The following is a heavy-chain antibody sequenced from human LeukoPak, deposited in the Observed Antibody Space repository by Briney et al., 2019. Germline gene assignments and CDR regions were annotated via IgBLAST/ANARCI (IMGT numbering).Heavy chain of an antibody. V-gene: IGHV4-61*02. J-gene: IGHJ3*02. Sequence: SETLSLTCTVSGGSISSGSYYWSWIRQPAGKGLEWIGLIYTSGSTNYNPSLKSRVTISVDTSKNQFSLKLSSVTAADTAVYYCASAIMITFGGVIAADAFDIWGQGTMVTVSS. CDR1: GGSISSGSYY. CDR3: ASAIMITFGGVIAADAFDI. CDR2: IYTSGST. D-gene: IGHD3-16*02.